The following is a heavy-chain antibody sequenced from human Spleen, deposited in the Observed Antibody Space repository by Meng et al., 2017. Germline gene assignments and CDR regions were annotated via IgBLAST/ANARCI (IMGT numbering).Heavy chain of an antibody. CDR1: GFTFSIAW. CDR3: PGCPGRAGRGIDI. J-gene: IGHJ3*02. D-gene: IGHD3-10*01. Sequence: VQLLESGGGLIKPGVSLRLSCAASGFTFSIAWMSWVRQAPGKGLEWVGRIKSKIDGETTDYAAPVKGRFTISRDDSKNTLYLQMNSLETEDTAVYYCPGCPGRAGRGIDIWGQGTMVTVSS. CDR2: IKSKIDGETT. V-gene: IGHV3-15*01.